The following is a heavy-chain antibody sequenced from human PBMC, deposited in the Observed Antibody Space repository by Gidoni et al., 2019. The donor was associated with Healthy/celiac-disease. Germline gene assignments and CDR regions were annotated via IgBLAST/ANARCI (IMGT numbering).Heavy chain of an antibody. V-gene: IGHV3-9*01. D-gene: IGHD2-15*01. J-gene: IGHJ6*02. CDR3: AKTLVEMALDYGMDV. CDR1: GFTFDDYA. Sequence: EVQLVESGGGLVQPGRSLRLSCAASGFTFDDYAMHWVRQAPGKGLEWVSGISWNSGSIGYADSVKGRFTISRDNAKNSLYLQMNSLRAEDTALYYCAKTLVEMALDYGMDVWGQGTTVTVSS. CDR2: ISWNSGSI.